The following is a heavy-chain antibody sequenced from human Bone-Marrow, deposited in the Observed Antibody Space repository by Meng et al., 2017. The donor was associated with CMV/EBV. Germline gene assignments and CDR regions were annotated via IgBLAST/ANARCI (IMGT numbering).Heavy chain of an antibody. CDR1: GFTFSSHD. V-gene: IGHV3-21*01. Sequence: GGSLRLSCAASGFTFSSHDMNWVRQAPGKGLEWVAWIRTSGDERHYAASVKGRFIISRDNARKSLFLKMDSLRAGDTAVYYCASTWNVNVVGAHWGKGTPVTVSS. CDR2: IRTSGDER. J-gene: IGHJ4*02. CDR3: ASTWNVNVVGAH. D-gene: IGHD1-1*01.